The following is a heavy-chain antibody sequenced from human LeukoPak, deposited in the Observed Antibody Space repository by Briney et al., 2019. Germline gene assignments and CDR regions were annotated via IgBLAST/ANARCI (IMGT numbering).Heavy chain of an antibody. D-gene: IGHD6-13*01. J-gene: IGHJ4*02. CDR2: INHSGST. V-gene: IGHV4-34*01. CDR1: GGSFSGYY. CDR3: ARGRSSSSWYPPPTRY. Sequence: SETLSLTCAVYGGSFSGYYWSWIRQPPGKGLEWIGEINHSGSTNYNPSLKSRVTISVDTSKNQFSLKLSSVTAADTAVYYCARGRSSSSWYPPPTRYWGQGTLVTVSS.